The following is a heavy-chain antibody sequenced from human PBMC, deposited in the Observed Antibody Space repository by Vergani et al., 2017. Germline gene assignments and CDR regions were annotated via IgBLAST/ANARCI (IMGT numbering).Heavy chain of an antibody. D-gene: IGHD2-15*01. CDR3: ARGLSGYCSGDKCYIHPWFDS. V-gene: IGHV1-8*03. Sequence: QVQLVQSGTEVKKPGASVKVSCKASGYTFTNYDINWVRRATGQGLEWMGWMNPISGNTGFAQKFRGSVTITRDTSISTAYMELSSIRSEDTAIYYCARGLSGYCSGDKCYIHPWFDSWGPGTLVTVSS. CDR2: MNPISGNT. CDR1: GYTFTNYD. J-gene: IGHJ5*01.